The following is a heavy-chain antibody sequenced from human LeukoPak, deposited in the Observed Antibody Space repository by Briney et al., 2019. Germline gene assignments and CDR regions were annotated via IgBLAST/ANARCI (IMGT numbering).Heavy chain of an antibody. CDR3: ARGYGYNSEY. D-gene: IGHD5-24*01. CDR1: GFTYDIHS. Sequence: GGSLRLSCAASGFTYDIHSMSWVRQAPGKGLEWASGISVNGGTTYYADSVKGRFTISRDNSKNTMYLQMTSLRAEDTAVYYCARGYGYNSEYWGQGTLVTVSP. CDR2: ISVNGGTT. J-gene: IGHJ4*02. V-gene: IGHV3-23*01.